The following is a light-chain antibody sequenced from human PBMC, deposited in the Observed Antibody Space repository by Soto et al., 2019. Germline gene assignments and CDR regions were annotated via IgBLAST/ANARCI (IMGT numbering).Light chain of an antibody. V-gene: IGLV2-11*01. CDR2: DVT. CDR1: SSDVGDYNY. Sequence: QSALTQPRSVCGSPGQSVTISCTGTSSDVGDYNYVSWYQQHPGKAPKLMIYDVTKRPSGVPDRFSGFKSGNTASLIISGLQAEDEADYYCCSFAGSYTYVFGTGTKVT. CDR3: CSFAGSYTYV. J-gene: IGLJ1*01.